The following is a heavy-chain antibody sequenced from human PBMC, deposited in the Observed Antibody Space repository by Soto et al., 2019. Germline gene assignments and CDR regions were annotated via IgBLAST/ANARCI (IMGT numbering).Heavy chain of an antibody. CDR3: AREGRYSGSDYVDY. CDR1: GFTFSSYS. V-gene: IGHV3-48*02. D-gene: IGHD5-12*01. Sequence: GGSLRLSCRASGFTFSSYSMNWVRQAPGKGLEWISYISNSSSAIFYADSVKGRFTISRDNDKNSLYLQMNNLRDEDTAVYFCAREGRYSGSDYVDYWGQGTLVTVSS. J-gene: IGHJ4*02. CDR2: ISNSSSAI.